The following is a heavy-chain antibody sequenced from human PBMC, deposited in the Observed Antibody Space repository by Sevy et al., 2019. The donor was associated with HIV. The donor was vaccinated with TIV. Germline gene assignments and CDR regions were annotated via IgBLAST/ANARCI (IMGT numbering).Heavy chain of an antibody. CDR3: ARVWYYYDSSGYYYDY. J-gene: IGHJ4*02. Sequence: ASVKVSCKASGYTFISYALHWVRQAPGQRLEWMGWINAGNGNTKYSQKFQGRVTITRDTSASTAYMELSSLRSEDTAVYYCARVWYYYDSSGYYYDYWGQGTLVTVSS. D-gene: IGHD3-22*01. CDR2: INAGNGNT. CDR1: GYTFISYA. V-gene: IGHV1-3*01.